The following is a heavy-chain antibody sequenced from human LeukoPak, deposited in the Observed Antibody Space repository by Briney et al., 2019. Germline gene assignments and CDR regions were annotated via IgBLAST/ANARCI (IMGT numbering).Heavy chain of an antibody. D-gene: IGHD2-2*01. Sequence: RGSLRLSCAASGFTFSSYGMHWVRQAPGKGLEWVAVIWYDGSNKYYADSVKGRFTISRDNSKNTLYLQMNSLRAEDTAVYYCARCSSTSCYDEGFDYWGQGTLVTVSS. CDR1: GFTFSSYG. V-gene: IGHV3-33*01. J-gene: IGHJ4*02. CDR3: ARCSSTSCYDEGFDY. CDR2: IWYDGSNK.